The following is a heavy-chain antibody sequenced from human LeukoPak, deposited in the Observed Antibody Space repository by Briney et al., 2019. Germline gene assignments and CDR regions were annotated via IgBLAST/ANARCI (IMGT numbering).Heavy chain of an antibody. CDR3: SKGLAGSGRTAYYMDV. J-gene: IGHJ6*03. CDR1: GFTFSNYG. V-gene: IGHV3-30*02. D-gene: IGHD3-10*01. CDR2: LRYDGNNK. Sequence: GGSLRLSCAASGFTFSNYGMHWVRQAPGQGMEWVSFLRYDGNNKQYADSVEGRFTISRDNSKNTLYLQMNSLRAGDTAMYYCSKGLAGSGRTAYYMDVWGKGTTVIVSS.